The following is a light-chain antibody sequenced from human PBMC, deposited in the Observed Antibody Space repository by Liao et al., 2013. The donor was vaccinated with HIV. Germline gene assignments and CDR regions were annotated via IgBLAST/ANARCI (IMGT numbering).Light chain of an antibody. Sequence: YELTQSPSVSVSPGETATIPCSGNKLGDRDASWYQQKPGQSPILVIYQDTKRPSGIPERFSGSNSGNTATLTISGTQAIDEADYYCQTWDSNSWVFGGGTKLTVL. J-gene: IGLJ3*02. V-gene: IGLV3-1*01. CDR2: QDT. CDR1: KLGDRD. CDR3: QTWDSNSWV.